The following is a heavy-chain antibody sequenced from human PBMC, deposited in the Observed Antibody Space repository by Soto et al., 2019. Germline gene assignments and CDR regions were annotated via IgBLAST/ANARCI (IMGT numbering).Heavy chain of an antibody. J-gene: IGHJ4*02. CDR1: GGSISSGDYY. D-gene: IGHD1-26*01. CDR3: AREGGIVGATTVDY. Sequence: KTSETLSLTCTVSGGSISSGDYYWSWIRQPPGKGMEWIGYIYYSGSTYYNQSLKSRITISVDTSKNQISMKLSSVTAAVTVVYYCAREGGIVGATTVDYWGQGTLVTVSS. V-gene: IGHV4-30-4*01. CDR2: IYYSGST.